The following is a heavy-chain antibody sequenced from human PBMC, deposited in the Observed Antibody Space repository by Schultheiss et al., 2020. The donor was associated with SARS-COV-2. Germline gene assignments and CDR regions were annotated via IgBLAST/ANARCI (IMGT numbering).Heavy chain of an antibody. CDR2: IKQDGSEK. Sequence: GGSLRLSCAASGFTFSSYWMSWVRQAPGKGLEWVANIKQDGSEKYYVDSVKGRFTISRDNAKNSLYLQMNSLRAEDTAVYYCANHRGAIPDAFDIWGQGTMVTVSS. J-gene: IGHJ3*02. CDR1: GFTFSSYW. D-gene: IGHD3-10*01. V-gene: IGHV3-7*03. CDR3: ANHRGAIPDAFDI.